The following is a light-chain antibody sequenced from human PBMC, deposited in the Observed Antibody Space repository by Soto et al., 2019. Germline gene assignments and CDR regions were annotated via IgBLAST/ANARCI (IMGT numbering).Light chain of an antibody. CDR2: WAS. CDR1: QSLLYGSKNKNY. J-gene: IGKJ5*01. V-gene: IGKV4-1*01. CDR3: QQFYSVPIT. Sequence: DIVMTQSPDSLAVSLGERATINCKSSQSLLYGSKNKNYLAWYQQRPGQPPKLLISWASTRESGVPDRFIGSGSGTHFTLTISSLQAEDVAIYSCQQFYSVPITFGQGTRLEIK.